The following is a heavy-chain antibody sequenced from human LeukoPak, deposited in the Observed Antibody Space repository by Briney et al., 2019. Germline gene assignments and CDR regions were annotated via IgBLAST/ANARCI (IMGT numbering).Heavy chain of an antibody. CDR3: ARGTYYDSSAYSGVRLFDY. V-gene: IGHV1-2*02. Sequence: ASVKVSCKASGYTFNRNNINWVRQAPGQGLEWMGWINPNSGRTNYAQKFQGRVTMTGDTSISTAYMELTRLTSDDTAVYYCARGTYYDSSAYSGVRLFDYWGQGTLVTVSS. CDR1: GYTFNRNN. D-gene: IGHD3-22*01. J-gene: IGHJ4*02. CDR2: INPNSGRT.